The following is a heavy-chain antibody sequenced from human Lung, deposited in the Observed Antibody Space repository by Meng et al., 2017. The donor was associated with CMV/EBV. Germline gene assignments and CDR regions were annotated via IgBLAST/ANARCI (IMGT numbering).Heavy chain of an antibody. D-gene: IGHD7-27*01. CDR2: IHPHRGDT. V-gene: IGHV1-2*02. Sequence: ASVKVSCKASGYTFTAHYFHWVRQAPGQGLEWMGWIHPHRGDTNYAQQFQGRVTLTRDTSINTSYMELTRLTSDDTADYDCARDNNWGPDYWGQGTLVTVSS. CDR3: ARDNNWGPDY. CDR1: GYTFTAHY. J-gene: IGHJ4*02.